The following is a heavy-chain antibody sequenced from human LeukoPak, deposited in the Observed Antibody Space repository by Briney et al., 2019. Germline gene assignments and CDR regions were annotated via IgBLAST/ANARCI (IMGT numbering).Heavy chain of an antibody. CDR3: ARDSTYFRAFDI. V-gene: IGHV4-59*01. Sequence: PSETLSLTCTVSGGSISSYYWTWIRQPPGKGLEWIGYIYYSGSTNYNPSLKSRVTISVDTSKDQFSLKLSSVTAADTAVYYCARDSTYFRAFDIWGQGTMVTVSS. D-gene: IGHD3-9*01. J-gene: IGHJ3*02. CDR1: GGSISSYY. CDR2: IYYSGST.